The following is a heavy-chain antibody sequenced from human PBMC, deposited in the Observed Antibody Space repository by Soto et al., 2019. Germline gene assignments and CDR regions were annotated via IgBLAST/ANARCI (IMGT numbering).Heavy chain of an antibody. CDR3: ARGVGLRDDY. D-gene: IGHD4-17*01. CDR1: GGSFSGYY. CDR2: INHSGST. J-gene: IGHJ4*02. Sequence: QVQLQQWGAGPLKPSETLSLTCAVYGGSFSGYYWSWIRQPPGKGREWIGEINHSGSTNYNPSLKSRVTISVDTSKNQFALKLRSVTAADTAVYYCARGVGLRDDYWGQGTLVTVSS. V-gene: IGHV4-34*01.